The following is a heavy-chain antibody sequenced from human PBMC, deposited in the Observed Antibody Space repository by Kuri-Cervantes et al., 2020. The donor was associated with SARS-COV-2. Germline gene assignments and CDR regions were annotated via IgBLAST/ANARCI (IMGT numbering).Heavy chain of an antibody. CDR1: GFTFSASA. J-gene: IGHJ6*02. Sequence: GGFLRLSCAASGFTFSASAMSWVRQAPGKGLEGVSAISGSGGSTYYADSVKGRFTISRDNSKNTLYLQMNSLRAEDTAVYYCAKGDYCSSTSCYSYYYYYGIDVWGQGTTVTVSS. D-gene: IGHD2-2*01. CDR3: AKGDYCSSTSCYSYYYYYGIDV. V-gene: IGHV3-23*01. CDR2: ISGSGGST.